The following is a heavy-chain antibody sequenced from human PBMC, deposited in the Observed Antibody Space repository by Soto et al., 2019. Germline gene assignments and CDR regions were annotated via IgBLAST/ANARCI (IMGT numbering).Heavy chain of an antibody. J-gene: IGHJ4*02. D-gene: IGHD2-21*02. Sequence: SGTLSLTCTVSGGSIYSYYWSGIRQPPGKGLEWIGYIYYSGSTNYNPSLKSRVTISVDTSKNQFSLKLSSVTAADTAVYYCARAPFDSYIDYWGQGTLVTVSS. CDR3: ARAPFDSYIDY. V-gene: IGHV4-59*01. CDR2: IYYSGST. CDR1: GGSIYSYY.